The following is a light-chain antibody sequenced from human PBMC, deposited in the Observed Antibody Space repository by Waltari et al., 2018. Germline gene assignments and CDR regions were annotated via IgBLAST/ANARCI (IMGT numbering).Light chain of an antibody. CDR1: QSVSSNY. V-gene: IGKV3-20*01. CDR2: GIS. J-gene: IGKJ1*01. Sequence: ELVLTQSPVTLSLSPGERATLSCRASQSVSSNYLAWYQQKPGQATRLLIYGISTRATGIPDRFSASGSGTDFTLTISRLEPEDFAVYYCQQYSSSPRTFGQGTTVAIK. CDR3: QQYSSSPRT.